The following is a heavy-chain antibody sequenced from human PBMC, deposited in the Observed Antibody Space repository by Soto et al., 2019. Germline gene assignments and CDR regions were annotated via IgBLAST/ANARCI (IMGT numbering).Heavy chain of an antibody. D-gene: IGHD2-15*01. J-gene: IGHJ5*02. CDR2: ISGSGGSK. Sequence: GGSQRLSYASSGFTFSSYAMSLVRQAPGKGLEWVSAISGSGGSKYYADSVKGRFTISRDNSKNTLYLQMNSLRAEDTAVYYCAKVRKVVAAPFDPWGQGTLVTVSS. CDR1: GFTFSSYA. V-gene: IGHV3-23*01. CDR3: AKVRKVVAAPFDP.